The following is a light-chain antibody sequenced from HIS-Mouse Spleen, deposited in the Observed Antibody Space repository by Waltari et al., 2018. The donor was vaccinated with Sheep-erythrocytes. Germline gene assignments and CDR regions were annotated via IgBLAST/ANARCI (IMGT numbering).Light chain of an antibody. CDR3: QQYYSTPLT. J-gene: IGKJ4*01. V-gene: IGKV4-1*01. CDR2: WAS. CDR1: QSVLYSSNNKNY. Sequence: DIVMTQSPDSLAVSLGERATINCKSRQSVLYSSNNKNYLAWYQPKPGQPPKLLIYWASTRESGVPDRFSGSGSGTDFTLTISSLQAEDVAVYYCQQYYSTPLTFGGGTKVEIK.